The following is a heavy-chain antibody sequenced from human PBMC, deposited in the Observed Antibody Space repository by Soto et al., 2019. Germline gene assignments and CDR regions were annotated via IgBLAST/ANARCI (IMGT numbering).Heavy chain of an antibody. Sequence: GGSLRLSCAASGFTFSSYGMHWVRQAPGKGLEWVAVISYDGSNKYYADSVKGRFTISRDNSKNTLYLQMNSLRAEDTAVYYCAKDRAGIAAAGTHYWGQGTPVTVSS. V-gene: IGHV3-30*18. CDR1: GFTFSSYG. J-gene: IGHJ4*02. CDR3: AKDRAGIAAAGTHY. D-gene: IGHD6-13*01. CDR2: ISYDGSNK.